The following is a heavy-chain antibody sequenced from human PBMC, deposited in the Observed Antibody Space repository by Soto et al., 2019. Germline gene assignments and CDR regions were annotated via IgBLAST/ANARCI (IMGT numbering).Heavy chain of an antibody. CDR3: ARATYYYDSGGLT. V-gene: IGHV1-46*01. CDR2: INPSGGST. Sequence: ASVKVSCKASGYTFTGYYMHWVRQAPGQGLEWMGIINPSGGSTSYAQKFQGRVTMTRDTSTSTVYMELSSLRSGDTAVYYCARATYYYDSGGLTWGQGTLVTVSS. CDR1: GYTFTGYY. J-gene: IGHJ5*02. D-gene: IGHD3-22*01.